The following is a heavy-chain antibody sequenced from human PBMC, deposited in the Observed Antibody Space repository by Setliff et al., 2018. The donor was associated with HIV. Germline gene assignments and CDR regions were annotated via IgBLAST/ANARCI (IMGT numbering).Heavy chain of an antibody. CDR1: GYTFTDYY. CDR2: INPNSGGT. J-gene: IGHJ6*03. D-gene: IGHD2-15*01. V-gene: IGHV1-2*02. CDR3: ARDAGHIVVVVAAYYYYMDV. Sequence: ASVKVSCKASGYTFTDYYMHWVRQAPGQGLEWMGWINPNSGGTNYAQKFQGRVTMTRDTSISTAYMELSRLRSDDTAVYYCARDAGHIVVVVAAYYYYMDVWGKGTTVTV.